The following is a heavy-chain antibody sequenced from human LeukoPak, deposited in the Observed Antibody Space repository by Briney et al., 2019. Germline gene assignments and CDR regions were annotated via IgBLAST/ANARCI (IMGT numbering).Heavy chain of an antibody. Sequence: GGSLRLSCAASGFTFSNYEMNWVRQAPGKGLEWVSYISRYGSTKYYADSVKGRFTISRDNAKNSLYLQMNSLRVEDTAIYYCASPRAVSSDFWGQGTLVTVSS. V-gene: IGHV3-48*03. CDR2: ISRYGSTK. D-gene: IGHD6-6*01. CDR1: GFTFSNYE. CDR3: ASPRAVSSDF. J-gene: IGHJ4*02.